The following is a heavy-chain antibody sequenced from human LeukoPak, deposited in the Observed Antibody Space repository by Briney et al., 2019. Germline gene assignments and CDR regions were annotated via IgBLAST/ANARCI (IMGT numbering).Heavy chain of an antibody. CDR2: ISYDGSNK. V-gene: IGHV3-30*04. CDR3: ARGSGYYST. D-gene: IGHD3-22*01. J-gene: IGHJ5*02. Sequence: PGGSLRLSCAASGFTFSSYAMHWVRQAPGKGLEWVAVISYDGSNKYYADSVKGRFTISRDNSKNTLYLQMNSLRAEDTAVYYCARGSGYYSTWGQGTLVTVSP. CDR1: GFTFSSYA.